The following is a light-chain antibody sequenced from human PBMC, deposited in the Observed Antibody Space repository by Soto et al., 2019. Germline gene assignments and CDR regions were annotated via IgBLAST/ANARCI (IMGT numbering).Light chain of an antibody. V-gene: IGKV3-20*01. J-gene: IGKJ5*01. Sequence: EIVLTQSPDTLSFSPGERATLSCMGSQSVRSERLAWYQQKRGQAPTLLIFDASSRASGTPERFSGSGSGTDFTLTISRLEPEDFAVYYCQEYDGAPPITFGLGTRLEIK. CDR3: QEYDGAPPIT. CDR2: DAS. CDR1: QSVRSER.